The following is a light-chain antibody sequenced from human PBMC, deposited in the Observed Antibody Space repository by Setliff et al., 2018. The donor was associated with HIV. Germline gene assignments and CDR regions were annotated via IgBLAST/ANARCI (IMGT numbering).Light chain of an antibody. Sequence: QSVLAQPASVSGSPGQSITISCTGTSSDVGSYNLVSWYQQHPGKGPKLLISEVSQRPSGVPDRFSGSKSDNTASLTISGLQAEDAADYYCCSYAGSYTFYVFGTGTKVTVL. CDR1: SSDVGSYNL. J-gene: IGLJ1*01. V-gene: IGLV2-23*02. CDR3: CSYAGSYTFYV. CDR2: EVS.